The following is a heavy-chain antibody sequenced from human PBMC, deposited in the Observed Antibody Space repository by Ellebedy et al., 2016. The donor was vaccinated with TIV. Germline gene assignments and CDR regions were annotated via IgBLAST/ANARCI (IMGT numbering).Heavy chain of an antibody. CDR2: IYYSGST. D-gene: IGHD3-22*01. CDR1: RGSFSGYY. CDR3: ARSRKSYDTGAYSFDGIDI. J-gene: IGHJ3*02. Sequence: MPSETLSLTCVVYRGSFSGYYWPWIRQPPGKGLEYIGYIYYSGSTRYNRPLKGRVTISLDTSKNQFSLKLSSVTAADTAVYYCARSRKSYDTGAYSFDGIDIWGQGTMVTVSS. V-gene: IGHV4-59*01.